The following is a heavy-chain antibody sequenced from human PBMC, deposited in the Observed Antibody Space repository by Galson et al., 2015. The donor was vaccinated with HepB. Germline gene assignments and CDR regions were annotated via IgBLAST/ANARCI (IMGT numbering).Heavy chain of an antibody. V-gene: IGHV3-9*01. CDR2: ISWESGTI. CDR3: VKGRGSFSTAFDY. Sequence: SLRLSCAASGFSFENYAMHWVRQAPGKGLEWVSGISWESGTIDYADSVKGRFTISRDNAKNSLYLQMNSLTTEDTALYYCVKGRGSFSTAFDYWGQGTLVTVSS. J-gene: IGHJ4*02. D-gene: IGHD1-26*01. CDR1: GFSFENYA.